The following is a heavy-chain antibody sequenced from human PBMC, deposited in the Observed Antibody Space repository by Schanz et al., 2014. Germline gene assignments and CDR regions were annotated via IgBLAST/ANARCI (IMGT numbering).Heavy chain of an antibody. CDR3: ARGGFFDSTSFDS. CDR2: VSRSTPDI. D-gene: IGHD2-2*01. V-gene: IGHV3-48*01. CDR1: GFTFSSYS. Sequence: EVQLVESGGGLVQPGGSLRLSCTASGFTFSSYSMNWVRQAPGKGLEWVSYVSRSTPDIYYADSVKGRFTMSRDNFKGARYLQMSSLRAEDTAVYYCARGGFFDSTSFDSWGQGTLVTVSS. J-gene: IGHJ4*02.